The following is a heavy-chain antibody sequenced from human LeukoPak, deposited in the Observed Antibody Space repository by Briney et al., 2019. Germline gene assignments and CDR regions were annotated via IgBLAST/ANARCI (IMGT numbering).Heavy chain of an antibody. Sequence: GGSLRLSCVASGFTFSAYGMHWVRQAPGKGLEWVTFIRYDGGNKYYADSVKGRFTISRDNSKNTLYLQMDSLRAEDTAVYYCAKVHSGSYPENYWGQGTLVTVSS. J-gene: IGHJ4*02. V-gene: IGHV3-30*02. D-gene: IGHD1-26*01. CDR2: IRYDGGNK. CDR1: GFTFSAYG. CDR3: AKVHSGSYPENY.